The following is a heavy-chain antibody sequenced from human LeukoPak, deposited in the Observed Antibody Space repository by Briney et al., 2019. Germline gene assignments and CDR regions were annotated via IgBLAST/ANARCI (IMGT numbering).Heavy chain of an antibody. J-gene: IGHJ1*01. D-gene: IGHD6-13*01. Sequence: GGSLRLSCAASGFTFSSYSMNWVRQAPGKGLEWVSSISSSSSYIHYADSVKGRFTISRDNANNSLYLQMNSLRAEDTAVYYCARDLYSSSWEKYFQHWGQGTLVTVSS. CDR3: ARDLYSSSWEKYFQH. CDR1: GFTFSSYS. CDR2: ISSSSSYI. V-gene: IGHV3-21*01.